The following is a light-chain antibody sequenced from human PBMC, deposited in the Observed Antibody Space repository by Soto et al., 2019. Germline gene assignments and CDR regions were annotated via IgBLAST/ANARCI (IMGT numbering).Light chain of an antibody. CDR3: QQYGRSPLMYT. CDR2: GAS. V-gene: IGKV3-20*01. CDR1: QSITSNF. Sequence: EIVLTQSPGTLSLSPGERATLSCRASQSITSNFLAWYQQKPGQAPRLLIYGASTRAAGVPDRFSGSGSGPDFTLTLTRLEPEDFAVYYCQQYGRSPLMYTFGQGTKLGVK. J-gene: IGKJ2*01.